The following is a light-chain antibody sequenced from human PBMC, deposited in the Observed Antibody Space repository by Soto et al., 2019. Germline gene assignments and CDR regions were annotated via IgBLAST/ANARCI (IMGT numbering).Light chain of an antibody. V-gene: IGLV1-51*01. CDR1: SSNIGNNY. J-gene: IGLJ2*01. CDR3: GTWDSSLSAGRV. Sequence: QSVLTQPPSVPAAPGQKVTISCSGSSSNIGNNYVSWYQQLPGTAPKLLIYDNNKRPSGIPDRFSGSKSGTSATLGITGLQTGDEADYYCGTWDSSLSAGRVFGGGTQLTVL. CDR2: DNN.